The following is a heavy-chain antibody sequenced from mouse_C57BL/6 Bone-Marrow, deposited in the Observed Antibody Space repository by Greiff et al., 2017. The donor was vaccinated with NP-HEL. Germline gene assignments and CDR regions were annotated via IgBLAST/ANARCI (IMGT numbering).Heavy chain of an antibody. CDR1: GYAFTNYL. CDR3: ARSDYYGSSYGAY. D-gene: IGHD1-1*01. V-gene: IGHV1-54*01. Sequence: QVQLQQSGAELVRPGTSVKVSCKASGYAFTNYLIEWVKQRPGQGLEWIGVINPGSGGTKYNEKFKGKATLTADKSSSTAYMQLSSLTSEDSAVYFCARSDYYGSSYGAYWGQGTLVTVSA. CDR2: INPGSGGT. J-gene: IGHJ3*01.